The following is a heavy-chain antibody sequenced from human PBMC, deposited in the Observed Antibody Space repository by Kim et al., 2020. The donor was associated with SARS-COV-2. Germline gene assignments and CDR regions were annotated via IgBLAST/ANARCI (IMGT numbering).Heavy chain of an antibody. CDR2: IYYSGST. V-gene: IGHV4-59*01. CDR3: ARGGIAARPYDY. J-gene: IGHJ4*02. D-gene: IGHD6-6*01. CDR1: GGSISSYY. Sequence: SETLSLTCTVSGGSISSYYWSWIRQPPGKGLEWIGYIYYSGSTNYNPSLKSRVTISVDTSKNQFSLKLSSVTAADTAVYYCARGGIAARPYDYWGQGTLVTVSS.